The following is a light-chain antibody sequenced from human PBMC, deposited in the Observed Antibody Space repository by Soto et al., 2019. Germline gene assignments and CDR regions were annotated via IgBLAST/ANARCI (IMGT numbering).Light chain of an antibody. V-gene: IGKV3-20*01. CDR2: GAS. J-gene: IGKJ1*01. Sequence: EIVLTQSPGTLSLSPGERATLSCRASQSVRSSQLAWYQQKPGQAPRLLIYGASSRATGIPDRFSGSGSGTDFTLTISRLEPEDFAVYYCQQYGSSGRTFGQGTKVDI. CDR1: QSVRSSQ. CDR3: QQYGSSGRT.